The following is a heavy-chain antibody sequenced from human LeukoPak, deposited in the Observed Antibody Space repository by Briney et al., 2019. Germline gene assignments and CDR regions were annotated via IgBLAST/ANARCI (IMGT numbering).Heavy chain of an antibody. J-gene: IGHJ6*03. D-gene: IGHD3-10*01. V-gene: IGHV1-46*01. Sequence: ASVKVSCKASGYTFTSYYMHWVRQAPGQGLEWMGIINPSGGSTSYAQKFQGRVTMTRDTSTSTVYMELSSLRSEDTAVYYCVREGAGWGSITMVRGVLYYMDVWGKGTTVTVSS. CDR3: VREGAGWGSITMVRGVLYYMDV. CDR2: INPSGGST. CDR1: GYTFTSYY.